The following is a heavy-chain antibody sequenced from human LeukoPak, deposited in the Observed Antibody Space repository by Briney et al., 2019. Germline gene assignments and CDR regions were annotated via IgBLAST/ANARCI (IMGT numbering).Heavy chain of an antibody. CDR3: ARAVYSSSSYDALDI. Sequence: GASVKVSCKASGYTFIGYYIHWVRQAPGQGLEWMGWINPNSGDTNYAQKFQGRVTMTRDTSISTAYMELSSLRSDDTAVYYCARAVYSSSSYDALDIWGQGTMVTVSS. CDR1: GYTFIGYY. CDR2: INPNSGDT. V-gene: IGHV1-2*02. J-gene: IGHJ3*02. D-gene: IGHD6-6*01.